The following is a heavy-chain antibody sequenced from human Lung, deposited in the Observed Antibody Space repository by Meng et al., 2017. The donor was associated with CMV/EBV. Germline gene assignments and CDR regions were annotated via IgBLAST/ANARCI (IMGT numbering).Heavy chain of an antibody. D-gene: IGHD2-2*01. CDR2: IYPGDSDT. CDR1: GYSFTSYW. Sequence: GESLKIPCKGPGYSFTSYWIGWVRQMPGKGLEWMGIIYPGDSDTRYSPSYQGQVTISADKSISTAYLQWSSLKASDTAKYYCARQVFFGCSSTSYYGYFQHWGQGXLVTDSS. CDR3: ARQVFFGCSSTSYYGYFQH. V-gene: IGHV5-51*01. J-gene: IGHJ1*01.